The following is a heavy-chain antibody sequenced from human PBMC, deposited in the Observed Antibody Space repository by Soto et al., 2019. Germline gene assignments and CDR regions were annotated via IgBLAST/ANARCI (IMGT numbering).Heavy chain of an antibody. CDR3: AKDHLLTTVTTVGV. CDR1: GFTFSTYG. CDR2: ISYHGNDK. D-gene: IGHD4-17*01. J-gene: IGHJ4*02. V-gene: IGHV3-30*18. Sequence: GGSLRLSCAASGFTFSTYGMHWVRQAPGKGLEWVAVISYHGNDKYYAESVKGRFTISRDNFKNTLYLQMDSLRPEDTAVYYCAKDHLLTTVTTVGVWGQGALVTVSS.